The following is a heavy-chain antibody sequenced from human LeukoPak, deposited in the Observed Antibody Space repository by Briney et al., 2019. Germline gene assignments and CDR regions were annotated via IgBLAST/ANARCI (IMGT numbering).Heavy chain of an antibody. CDR2: ISSSSTI. D-gene: IGHD6-13*01. CDR1: GFTFSSYC. CDR3: ARDADHSGNWYTRYSDY. Sequence: GGSLRLSCAASGFTFSSYCMTWVRQAPGKGLEWVSYISSSSTIYYADSVKGRFTISRDNANKSLYLQMNSLRAEDTAVYYCARDADHSGNWYTRYSDYWGQGTLVTVSS. J-gene: IGHJ4*02. V-gene: IGHV3-48*01.